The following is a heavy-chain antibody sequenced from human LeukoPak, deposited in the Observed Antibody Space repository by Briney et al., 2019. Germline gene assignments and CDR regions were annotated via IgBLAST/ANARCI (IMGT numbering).Heavy chain of an antibody. V-gene: IGHV1-18*01. CDR3: ARDTPGDSYSSSFLVLFDP. Sequence: GASVKVSCKASGYTFTSYGISWVRQAPGQGLEWMGWISAYNGNTNYAQKLQGRATMTTDTSTSTAYMELRSLRSDDTAVYYCARDTPGDSYSSSFLVLFDPWGQGTLVTVSS. J-gene: IGHJ5*02. CDR2: ISAYNGNT. CDR1: GYTFTSYG. D-gene: IGHD6-13*01.